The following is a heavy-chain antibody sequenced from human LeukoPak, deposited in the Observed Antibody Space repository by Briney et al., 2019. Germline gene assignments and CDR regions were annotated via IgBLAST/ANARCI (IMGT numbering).Heavy chain of an antibody. Sequence: GGSLRLSCAASGFTFSSYEMNWVRQAPGKGLEWVSYISSSGSTIYYADSVKGRFTISRDNAKNSLYLQMNSLRAEDTAVYYCARDGRYCSSTSCYRVFDYWGQGTLVTVSS. J-gene: IGHJ4*02. V-gene: IGHV3-48*03. CDR1: GFTFSSYE. D-gene: IGHD2-2*01. CDR3: ARDGRYCSSTSCYRVFDY. CDR2: ISSSGSTI.